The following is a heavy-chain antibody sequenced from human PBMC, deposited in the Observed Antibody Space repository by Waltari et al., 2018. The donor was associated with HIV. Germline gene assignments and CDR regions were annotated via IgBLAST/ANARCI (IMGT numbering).Heavy chain of an antibody. Sequence: QVQPVQSGAEVKKPGSSVKVSCKASGGTFSNSAINWVRQAPGQGLEWMGGFIPIFGSPNDAQKLQGRVTITADESTSTVYMKLSSLRSEDTAVYYCASASRDTAMGAFDIWGQGTMVTVSS. CDR2: FIPIFGSP. J-gene: IGHJ3*02. D-gene: IGHD5-18*01. CDR1: GGTFSNSA. V-gene: IGHV1-69*01. CDR3: ASASRDTAMGAFDI.